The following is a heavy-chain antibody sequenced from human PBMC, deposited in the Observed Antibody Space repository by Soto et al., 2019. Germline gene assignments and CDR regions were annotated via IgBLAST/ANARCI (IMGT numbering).Heavy chain of an antibody. Sequence: EVQLLESGGGFVQPGGSLRLSCAASGFIFSNYAMTWVRQAPGKGLEGVAAITSTGSSRYYADSVKGRFTISRDNSKNTLYLQINSLTAEDTAVYYCAKGAEGYVVSSLDYWGQGTLVTVSS. CDR2: ITSTGSSR. V-gene: IGHV3-23*01. D-gene: IGHD5-12*01. CDR3: AKGAEGYVVSSLDY. J-gene: IGHJ4*02. CDR1: GFIFSNYA.